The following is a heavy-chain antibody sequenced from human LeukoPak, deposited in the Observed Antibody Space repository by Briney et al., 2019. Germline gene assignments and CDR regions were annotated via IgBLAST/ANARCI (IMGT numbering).Heavy chain of an antibody. V-gene: IGHV1-69*13. CDR3: ARDFGVVVSTEPLDY. CDR2: IIPIFGTA. J-gene: IGHJ4*02. Sequence: ASVKVSCKASGYTFTSYYMHWVRQATGQGLEWMGGIIPIFGTANYAQKFQGRVTITADESTSTAYMELSSLRSEDTAVYYCARDFGVVVSTEPLDYWGQGTLVTVSS. CDR1: GYTFTSYY. D-gene: IGHD2-2*01.